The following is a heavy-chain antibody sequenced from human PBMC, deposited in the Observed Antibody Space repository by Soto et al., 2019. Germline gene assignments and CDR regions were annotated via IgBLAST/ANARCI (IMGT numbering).Heavy chain of an antibody. J-gene: IGHJ2*01. CDR2: IIPIFGTA. D-gene: IGHD3-10*01. V-gene: IGHV1-69*06. CDR3: ARAGYYGSGSYWFDL. CDR1: GGTFSSYA. Sequence: QVQLVQSGAEVKKPGSSVKVSCKASGGTFSSYAISWVRQAPGQGLEWMGGIIPIFGTANYAQKFQGRVTITADKSTSTAYMELSSLRSEDKAVYYCARAGYYGSGSYWFDLWGRGTLVTVSS.